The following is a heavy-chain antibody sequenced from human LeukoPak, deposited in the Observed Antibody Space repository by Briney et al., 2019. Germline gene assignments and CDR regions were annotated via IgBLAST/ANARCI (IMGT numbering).Heavy chain of an antibody. Sequence: SETLSLTCTVSGGSMSSYYWSWIQQPAGKGLEWIGRIYTSGSTNYNPSLRSRVTMSIDTSKKKFSLKLSSVTAADTAVYYCATYEQQLAFDYWGQGTLVTVSS. V-gene: IGHV4-4*07. J-gene: IGHJ4*02. CDR3: ATYEQQLAFDY. CDR2: IYTSGST. D-gene: IGHD6-13*01. CDR1: GGSMSSYY.